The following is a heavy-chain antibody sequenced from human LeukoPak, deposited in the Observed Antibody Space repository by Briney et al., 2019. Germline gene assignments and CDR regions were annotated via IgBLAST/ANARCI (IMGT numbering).Heavy chain of an antibody. CDR3: APDRRGGYSAMAV. CDR1: GYTLTEFS. J-gene: IGHJ6*02. CDR2: LDREDGEP. V-gene: IGHV1-24*01. Sequence: ASVKLSCKVSGYTLTEFSVHWVRHAPGNGLEYMGGLDREDGEPIYALQFQGRLTMTEDTSTDTAYMELSSLRFDDTAVYFCAPDRRGGYSAMAVWGQGTAVVVSS. D-gene: IGHD2-15*01.